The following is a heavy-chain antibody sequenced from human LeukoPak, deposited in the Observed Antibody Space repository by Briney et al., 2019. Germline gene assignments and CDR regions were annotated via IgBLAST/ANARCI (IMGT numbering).Heavy chain of an antibody. Sequence: ASVKVSSKASGYSFTSYYMHWVRQAPGQGLEWMGIINPSGGTTSYAQKFQGRVTVTRDTSTGTVYMELSSLRSEDTAVYYCASTITGTTYDAFDIWGQATMVTVSS. CDR2: INPSGGTT. D-gene: IGHD1-7*01. CDR1: GYSFTSYY. J-gene: IGHJ3*02. V-gene: IGHV1-46*01. CDR3: ASTITGTTYDAFDI.